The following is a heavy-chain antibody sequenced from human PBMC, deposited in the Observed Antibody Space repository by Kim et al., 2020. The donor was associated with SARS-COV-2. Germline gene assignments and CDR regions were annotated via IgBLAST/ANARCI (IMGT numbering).Heavy chain of an antibody. J-gene: IGHJ4*02. D-gene: IGHD3-22*01. V-gene: IGHV3-48*02. CDR3: ARWAYTGGSGYLDFDY. Sequence: GGSLRLSCAASGFTFSSYSMNWVRQAPGKGLEWVSYISSSSSTIYYADSVKGRFTISRDNAKNSLYLQMNSLRDEDTAVYYCARWAYTGGSGYLDFDYWGQGTLVIVSS. CDR2: ISSSSSTI. CDR1: GFTFSSYS.